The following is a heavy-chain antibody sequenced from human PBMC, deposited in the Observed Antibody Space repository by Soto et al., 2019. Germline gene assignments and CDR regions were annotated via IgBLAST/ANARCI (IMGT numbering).Heavy chain of an antibody. V-gene: IGHV5-51*01. J-gene: IGHJ6*03. Sequence: GESLKISCKGSGYSFTSYWIGWVRQMPGKGLEWMGIIYPGDSDTRYSPSFQGQVTISADKSISTAYLQWSSLKASDTAMYYCARLRSPPSLITIFGKAQVYYYYYMDVWGKGTTVTVSS. D-gene: IGHD3-3*01. CDR3: ARLRSPPSLITIFGKAQVYYYYYMDV. CDR2: IYPGDSDT. CDR1: GYSFTSYW.